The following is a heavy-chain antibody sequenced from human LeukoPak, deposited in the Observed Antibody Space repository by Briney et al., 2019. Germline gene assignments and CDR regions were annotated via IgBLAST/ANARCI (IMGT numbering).Heavy chain of an antibody. CDR2: IYDSGST. V-gene: IGHV4-39*01. CDR1: GGSIRSSYYY. D-gene: IGHD1-26*01. J-gene: IGHJ4*02. CDR3: ARGIVGATSVFDY. Sequence: SETLSLTCTVSGGSIRSSYYYWGWIRQPPGKGLEWIGSIYDSGSTYYNPSLKSRVTISVDTSKNQFSLKLNSVTAADTAVYYCARGIVGATSVFDYWGQGTLVTVSS.